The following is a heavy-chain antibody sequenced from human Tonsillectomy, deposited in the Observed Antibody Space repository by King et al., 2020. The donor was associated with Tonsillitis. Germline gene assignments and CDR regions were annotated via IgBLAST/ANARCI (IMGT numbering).Heavy chain of an antibody. D-gene: IGHD2-21*02. CDR3: ARGVVVTATPPFFYSYYGMDV. V-gene: IGHV1-18*04. J-gene: IGHJ6*02. Sequence: QLVQSGAEVKKPGASVKVSCKASGYTFTSYGISWVRQAPGQGLEWMGWISAYNGNTNYAQKLQGRVTMTTDTSTSTAYMELRSLRSDDTAVYYCARGVVVTATPPFFYSYYGMDVWGQGTTVTVSS. CDR2: ISAYNGNT. CDR1: GYTFTSYG.